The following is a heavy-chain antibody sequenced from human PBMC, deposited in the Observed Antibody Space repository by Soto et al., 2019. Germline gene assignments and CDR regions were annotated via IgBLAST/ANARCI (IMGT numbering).Heavy chain of an antibody. V-gene: IGHV1-69*06. CDR3: ARVPYSSSWRPVWFDP. Sequence: SVKVSCKASGVTFSSYAISWVRQAPGQGLEWMGGIIPIFCTANYAQKFRGRVTITADKSTSTAYMELSSLRSEDTAVYYCARVPYSSSWRPVWFDPWGQGTLVTVSS. CDR1: GVTFSSYA. J-gene: IGHJ5*02. CDR2: IIPIFCTA. D-gene: IGHD6-13*01.